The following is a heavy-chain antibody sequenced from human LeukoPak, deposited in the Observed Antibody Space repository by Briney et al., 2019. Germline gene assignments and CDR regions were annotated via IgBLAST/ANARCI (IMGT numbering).Heavy chain of an antibody. V-gene: IGHV4-59*08. CDR3: ARLLLGDCSGGSCKDDMDV. CDR1: GGSITSYY. CDR2: IYDSGNT. J-gene: IGHJ6*02. Sequence: KSSETLSLTCTVSGGSITSYYWGWIRQPPGKGLEWIGYIYDSGNTNFNPSLKSRVTISLDTSKNQFSLRLSSVTAADTAVYYCARLLLGDCSGGSCKDDMDVWGQGTTVTVSS. D-gene: IGHD2-15*01.